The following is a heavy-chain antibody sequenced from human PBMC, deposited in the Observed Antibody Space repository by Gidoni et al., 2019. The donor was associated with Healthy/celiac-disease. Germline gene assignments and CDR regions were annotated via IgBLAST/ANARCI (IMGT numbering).Heavy chain of an antibody. J-gene: IGHJ4*02. Sequence: DVPLAESGGGLVKPGGSLRLSCAASGSTSRSCSMNWVRQAPGKGLGWVSAISSSSSYIYYADSVKGRFTISRDNAKNSLYLQMNSLRAEDTAVYYCARDSLLGGGYSGYFDYWGQGTLVTVSS. CDR1: GSTSRSCS. CDR3: ARDSLLGGGYSGYFDY. V-gene: IGHV3-21*01. CDR2: ISSSSSYI. D-gene: IGHD6-19*01.